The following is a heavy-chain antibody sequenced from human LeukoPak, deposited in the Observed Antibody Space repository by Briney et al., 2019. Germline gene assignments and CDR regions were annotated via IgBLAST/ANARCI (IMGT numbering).Heavy chain of an antibody. V-gene: IGHV4-34*01. J-gene: IGHJ4*02. D-gene: IGHD5-18*01. CDR2: INHSGST. CDR3: ARSMAAMVNFDYFDY. CDR1: GGSFSGYY. Sequence: SETLSLTCAVYGGSFSGYYWSWIRQPPGKGLEWIGEINHSGSTNYNPSLKSRVTISVDTSKNQFSLKLSSVTAADTAVYYCARSMAAMVNFDYFDYWGQGTLVTVSS.